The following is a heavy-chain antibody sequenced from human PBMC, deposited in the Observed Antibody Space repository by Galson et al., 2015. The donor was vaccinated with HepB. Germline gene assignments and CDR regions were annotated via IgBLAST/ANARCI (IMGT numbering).Heavy chain of an antibody. CDR1: GFTFSSYA. D-gene: IGHD3-3*01. CDR3: AKDYDFWSGYYYYGMDV. V-gene: IGHV3-23*01. Sequence: SLRLSCAASGFTFSSYAMSWVRQAPGKGLEWVSAISGSGGSTYYADSVKGRFTISRDNSKNTLYLQMNSLRAEDTAVYYCAKDYDFWSGYYYYGMDVWGQGTTVTVSS. CDR2: ISGSGGST. J-gene: IGHJ6*02.